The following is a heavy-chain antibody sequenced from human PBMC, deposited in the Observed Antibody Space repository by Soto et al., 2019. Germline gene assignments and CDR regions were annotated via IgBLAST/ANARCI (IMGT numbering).Heavy chain of an antibody. CDR2: ISFDGNYK. D-gene: IGHD7-27*01. V-gene: IGHV3-30*18. CDR1: GFMFSDYG. Sequence: QVQLVESGGGVVQPGSSLRLSCVASGFMFSDYGMHWVRQTPGRGLEWVAVISFDGNYKYYAKSVKGRFTFARDNSKNTLSLQMNILRVEDTAVYYCAKGVEANWGFYYGMDVWGQGTTVTVSS. J-gene: IGHJ6*02. CDR3: AKGVEANWGFYYGMDV.